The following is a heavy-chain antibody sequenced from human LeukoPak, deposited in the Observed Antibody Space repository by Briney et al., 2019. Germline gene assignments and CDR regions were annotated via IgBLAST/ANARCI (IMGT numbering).Heavy chain of an antibody. Sequence: SETLSLTCTVSGGSISSYYWSWIRQPAGKGLERIGRIYTSGSTNYNPSLKSRVTMSVDTSKNQFSLKLSSVTAADTAVYYCATDPGYSSVAGIDPWGQGTLVTVSS. V-gene: IGHV4-4*07. CDR2: IYTSGST. D-gene: IGHD6-25*01. J-gene: IGHJ5*02. CDR3: ATDPGYSSVAGIDP. CDR1: GGSISSYY.